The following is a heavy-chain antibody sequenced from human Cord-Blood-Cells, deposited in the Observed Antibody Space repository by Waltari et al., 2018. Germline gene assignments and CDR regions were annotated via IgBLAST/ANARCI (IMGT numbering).Heavy chain of an antibody. J-gene: IGHJ4*02. CDR3: ARVDGGFDY. Sequence: QVQLVESGGGVVQPGRSLRLSCAASGFTFSSYGMHWVRRAPGKGVEWVAVRWYDGSNKYYADSVKGRFTISRDNSKNTLYLQMNSLRAEDTAVYYCARVDGGFDYWGQGTLVTVSS. V-gene: IGHV3-33*01. D-gene: IGHD2-15*01. CDR1: GFTFSSYG. CDR2: RWYDGSNK.